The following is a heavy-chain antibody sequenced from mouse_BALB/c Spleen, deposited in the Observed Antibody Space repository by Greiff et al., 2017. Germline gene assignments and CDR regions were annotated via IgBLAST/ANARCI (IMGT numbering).Heavy chain of an antibody. V-gene: IGHV3-2*02. CDR1: GYSITSDYA. D-gene: IGHD2-14*01. Sequence: EVKLVESGPGLVKPSQSLSLTCTVTGYSITSDYAWNWIRPFPGNKLEWMGYISYSGSTSYNPSLKSRISITRDTSKNQFFLQLNSVTTEDTATYYCAMARYRTGDFYYFDYWGQGTTLTVSS. CDR3: AMARYRTGDFYYFDY. J-gene: IGHJ2*01. CDR2: ISYSGST.